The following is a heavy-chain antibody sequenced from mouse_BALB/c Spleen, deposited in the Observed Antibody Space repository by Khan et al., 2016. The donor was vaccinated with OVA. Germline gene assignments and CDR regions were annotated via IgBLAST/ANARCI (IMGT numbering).Heavy chain of an antibody. J-gene: IGHJ3*01. D-gene: IGHD2-1*01. CDR2: IDPENGNT. CDR3: ARRGYGNYWFAY. CDR1: GFNIKDYY. V-gene: IGHV14-1*02. Sequence: VQLQQSGAELVRPGALVKLSCKASGFNIKDYYMLWVKQRPEQGLEWIGWIDPENGNTIYDPKFQGKASITADTPSNTAYLQLSSLTSEDTAVYYCARRGYGNYWFAYWGQGTLVTVSA.